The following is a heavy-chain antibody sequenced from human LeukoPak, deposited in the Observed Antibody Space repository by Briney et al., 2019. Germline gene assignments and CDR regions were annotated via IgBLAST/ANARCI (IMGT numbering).Heavy chain of an antibody. CDR1: GGSISSSSYY. Sequence: SETLSLTCTVSGGSISSSSYYWGWIRQPPGKGLEWIGSIYYSGSTYYNPSLKSRVTISVDTSKNQFSLKLSSVTAADTAVYYCARQRTFRSGAFDIWGQGTMVTVPS. CDR2: IYYSGST. CDR3: ARQRTFRSGAFDI. V-gene: IGHV4-39*01. J-gene: IGHJ3*02.